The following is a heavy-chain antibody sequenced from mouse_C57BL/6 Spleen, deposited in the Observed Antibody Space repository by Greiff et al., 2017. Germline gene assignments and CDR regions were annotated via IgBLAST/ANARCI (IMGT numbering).Heavy chain of an antibody. CDR2: ISDGGSYT. Sequence: EVHLVESGGGLVKPGGSLKLSCAASGFTFSSYAMSWVRQTPEKRLEWVATISDGGSYTYYPDNVKGRFTISRDNAKNNLYLQMSHLKSEDTAMYYCARDFTTVVFDYWGQGTTLTVSS. CDR1: GFTFSSYA. J-gene: IGHJ2*01. CDR3: ARDFTTVVFDY. D-gene: IGHD1-1*01. V-gene: IGHV5-4*01.